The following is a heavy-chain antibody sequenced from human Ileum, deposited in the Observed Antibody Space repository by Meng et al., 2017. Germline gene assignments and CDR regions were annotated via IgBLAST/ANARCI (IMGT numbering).Heavy chain of an antibody. Sequence: QVQRAGSGPGLVEPSGTLSLTCTVSGGSISSSFYWSWVRQSPGKGLEWIGQIYLAGSPNYNPSPESRVTISVDKSKNQFSLRLTSVTAADTAIFYCVRHGGKYFDSWGQGTLVTVSS. D-gene: IGHD2-15*01. CDR2: IYLAGSP. J-gene: IGHJ4*02. V-gene: IGHV4-4*02. CDR1: GGSISSSFY. CDR3: VRHGGKYFDS.